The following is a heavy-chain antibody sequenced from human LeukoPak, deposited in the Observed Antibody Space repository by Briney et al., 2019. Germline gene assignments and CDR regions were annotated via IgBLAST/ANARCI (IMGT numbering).Heavy chain of an antibody. CDR3: ARGVIVPRGFDY. D-gene: IGHD3-22*01. J-gene: IGHJ4*02. Sequence: PGGSLRLSCAASGFTFSSYSMNWVRQAPGKGLEWVSSISSSSSYIYYADSVKGRFTISRDNAKNSLYLQMNSLRAEDTAVYYCARGVIVPRGFDYWGQGTLVTVSS. CDR2: ISSSSSYI. CDR1: GFTFSSYS. V-gene: IGHV3-21*01.